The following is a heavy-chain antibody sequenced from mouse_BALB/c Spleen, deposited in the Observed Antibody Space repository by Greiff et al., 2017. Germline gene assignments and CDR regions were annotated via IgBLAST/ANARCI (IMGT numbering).Heavy chain of an antibody. J-gene: IGHJ3*01. D-gene: IGHD1-1*01. CDR3: ARGYGSSY. CDR2: IDPANGNT. Sequence: VQLQQSGAELVKPGASVKLSCTASGFNIKDTYMHWVKQRPEQGLEWIGRIDPANGNTKYDPKFQGKATITADTSSNTAYLQISSLTSEDTAVYYCARGYGSSYWGQGTLVTVSA. CDR1: GFNIKDTY. V-gene: IGHV14-3*02.